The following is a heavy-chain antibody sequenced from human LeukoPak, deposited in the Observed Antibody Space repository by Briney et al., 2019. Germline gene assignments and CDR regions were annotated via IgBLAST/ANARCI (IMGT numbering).Heavy chain of an antibody. CDR1: GDSISSGDYY. J-gene: IGHJ4*02. V-gene: IGHV4-61*02. CDR2: ISSSGST. Sequence: SQTLSLTCTVSGDSISSGDYYWSWIRQPAGKGLEWIGRISSSGSTNYNPSLKSRVTISVDTSKNQFSLKLTSVTAADTAVYYCARQTGSGLFILPGGQGTLVTVSS. D-gene: IGHD3/OR15-3a*01. CDR3: ARQTGSGLFILP.